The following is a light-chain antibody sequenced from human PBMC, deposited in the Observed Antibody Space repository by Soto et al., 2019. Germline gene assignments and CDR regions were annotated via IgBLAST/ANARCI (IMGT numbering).Light chain of an antibody. CDR3: QQYNNWLIT. CDR2: GAS. CDR1: QSVSSN. V-gene: IGKV3-15*01. Sequence: EIVMTQSPATLSVSPGERATLSCRPSQSVSSNLAWYQQKPGQAPRLLIYGASTRATGIPARFSGSGSGTEFTLTISSLQSEDFAVYYCQQYNNWLITFGQGTRLEIK. J-gene: IGKJ5*01.